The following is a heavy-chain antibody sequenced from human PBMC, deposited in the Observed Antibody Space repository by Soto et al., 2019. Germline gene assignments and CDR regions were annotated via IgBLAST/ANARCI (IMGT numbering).Heavy chain of an antibody. CDR3: ENHGGFDF. J-gene: IGHJ3*01. Sequence: EGQLLQSGGGLVQPGESLRLSCAASGFTFSSSGMSWVRQAPGKGLEWVSSISIRGDYRYYADSVKGRFTISRDNSKNTVDLQMNSLTNEDTALYYCENHGGFDFWGQGTMVAVSS. D-gene: IGHD4-17*01. CDR2: ISIRGDYR. V-gene: IGHV3-23*01. CDR1: GFTFSSSG.